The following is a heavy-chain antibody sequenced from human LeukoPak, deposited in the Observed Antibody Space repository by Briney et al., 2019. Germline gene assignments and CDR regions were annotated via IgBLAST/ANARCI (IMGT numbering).Heavy chain of an antibody. CDR2: MNPNSGNT. D-gene: IGHD3-10*01. Sequence: GASVKVSCKASGYTFTSYDINWVRQATGQGLEWMGWMNPNSGNTGYAQKFQGRVTMTRNTSISTAYMELSSLRSKDTAVYYCARKPPRLITMVRGVIISDYWGQGTLVTVSS. CDR1: GYTFTSYD. V-gene: IGHV1-8*01. J-gene: IGHJ4*02. CDR3: ARKPPRLITMVRGVIISDY.